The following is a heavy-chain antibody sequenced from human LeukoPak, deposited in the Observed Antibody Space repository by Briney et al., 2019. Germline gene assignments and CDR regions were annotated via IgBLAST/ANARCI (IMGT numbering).Heavy chain of an antibody. V-gene: IGHV4-39*01. CDR3: ASPRKYYDSSGYPMYYFDY. J-gene: IGHJ4*02. CDR2: IYYSGST. Sequence: SETLSLTCTVSGGSISSSSYYWGWIRQPPGKGLEWIGSIYYSGSTYYNPSLKSRVTISVDTSKNQFSLKLSSVTAADTAVYYCASPRKYYDSSGYPMYYFDYWGQETLVTVSS. CDR1: GGSISSSSYY. D-gene: IGHD3-22*01.